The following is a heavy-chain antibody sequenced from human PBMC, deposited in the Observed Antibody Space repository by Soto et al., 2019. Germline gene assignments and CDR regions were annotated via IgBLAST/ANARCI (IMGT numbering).Heavy chain of an antibody. Sequence: QITLNASGPTVVRPTETLTLTCRFSGFSLTTSEVGVGWIHQSPGKAPEWLALIYWDDDKRYSASLKSRLTITKDTSKNQVVLTVSDLDPTDTATYYCAHRVLRTVFGLVTTTAIYFDLWGQGTPVAVSS. CDR3: AHRVLRTVFGLVTTTAIYFDL. V-gene: IGHV2-5*02. J-gene: IGHJ4*02. CDR1: GFSLTTSEVG. D-gene: IGHD3-3*01. CDR2: IYWDDDK.